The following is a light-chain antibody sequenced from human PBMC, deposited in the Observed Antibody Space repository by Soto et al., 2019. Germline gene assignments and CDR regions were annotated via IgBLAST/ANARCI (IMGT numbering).Light chain of an antibody. J-gene: IGKJ1*01. V-gene: IGKV1-5*03. CDR1: QSISSR. CDR2: KAS. CDR3: QQYNIYSET. Sequence: DIQMTQSPSTLSASVGDRVTITFRASQSISSRLAWYQQKPGKAPKLLIYKASSLETGVPSRFSGSGSGTEFTLTISSLQTDDFANYYCQQYNIYSETFGQGPKVEIK.